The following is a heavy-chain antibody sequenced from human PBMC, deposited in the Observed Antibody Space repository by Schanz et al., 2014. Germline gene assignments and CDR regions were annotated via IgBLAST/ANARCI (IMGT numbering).Heavy chain of an antibody. CDR1: GNSISSGGHY. Sequence: QLQLQESGPGLVKPSQTLSLTCTVSGNSISSGGHYWNWIRQHPGKGLEWIGYIYHTGSTYSNPSLKRRITLSVDTSKNQFSLKLTSVTVADTAVYYCARANCSNGVCYIPYPKSGYWYFDLWGRGTLVTVSS. V-gene: IGHV4-31*03. J-gene: IGHJ2*01. D-gene: IGHD2-8*01. CDR2: IYHTGST. CDR3: ARANCSNGVCYIPYPKSGYWYFDL.